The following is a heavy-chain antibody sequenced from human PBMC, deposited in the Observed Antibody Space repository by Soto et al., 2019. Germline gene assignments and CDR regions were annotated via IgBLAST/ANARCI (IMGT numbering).Heavy chain of an antibody. CDR1: GYTFTNYG. J-gene: IGHJ4*02. V-gene: IGHV1-18*01. Sequence: QVQLVQSGAEVKKPGASVKVSCKASGYTFTNYGISWVRQAPGQGLEWMGWISAYNGNTNYAQKLQGRVTMTTDTSTSTAYMELRSLRSDDTAVYYCASVDDFWSGYYTPSSGYFDSGCEGPLVTVSS. CDR2: ISAYNGNT. D-gene: IGHD3-3*01. CDR3: ASVDDFWSGYYTPSSGYFDS.